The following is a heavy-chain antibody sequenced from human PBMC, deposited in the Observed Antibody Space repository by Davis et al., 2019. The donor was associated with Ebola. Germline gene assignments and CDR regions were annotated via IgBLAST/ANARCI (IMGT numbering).Heavy chain of an antibody. CDR2: IYSGGST. CDR1: GFTVSSNY. V-gene: IGHV3-53*05. J-gene: IGHJ4*02. Sequence: PGGSLRLSCAASGFTVSSNYMSWVRQAPGKGLEWVSVIYSGGSTYYADSVKGRFTISRDNSKNTLYLQMNSLRAEDTAVYYCAREGGRYCSSTSCLTYYFDYWGQGTLVTVSS. CDR3: AREGGRYCSSTSCLTYYFDY. D-gene: IGHD2-2*01.